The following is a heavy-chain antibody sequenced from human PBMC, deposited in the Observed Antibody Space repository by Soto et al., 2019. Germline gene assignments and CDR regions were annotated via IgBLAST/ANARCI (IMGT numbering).Heavy chain of an antibody. V-gene: IGHV1-18*01. D-gene: IGHD6-19*01. CDR2: ISAYNGNT. CDR1: GYTFTSYG. J-gene: IGHJ6*02. Sequence: ASVKVSCKASGYTFTSYGISWVRQAPGQGLEWMGWISAYNGNTNYAQKLQGRVTMTTDTSTSTAYMELRSLRSDDTAVYYCARDHGYCSGWFRNYYYGMDVRGQRTTVTVSS. CDR3: ARDHGYCSGWFRNYYYGMDV.